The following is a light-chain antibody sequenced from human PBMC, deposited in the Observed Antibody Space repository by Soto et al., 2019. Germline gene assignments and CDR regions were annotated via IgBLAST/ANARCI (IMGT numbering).Light chain of an antibody. CDR1: QGINNY. V-gene: IGKV1-17*03. CDR3: LHHYNFTLP. Sequence: DIQMTQSPSAMSASVGDRVTITCRASQGINNYLVWFQQKPGRVPKRLISGASRLQPGVPSRFSGSGFGTEFTLTTSSLQPEDFATYYCLHHYNFTLPFGGGTKVDIX. CDR2: GAS. J-gene: IGKJ4*01.